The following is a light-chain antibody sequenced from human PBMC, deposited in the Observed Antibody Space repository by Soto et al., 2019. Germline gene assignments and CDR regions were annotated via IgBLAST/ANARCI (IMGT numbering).Light chain of an antibody. CDR3: QQSYITPFT. Sequence: DFQMTQSPSSLSASVGDRITITCRASQTVSYFLNWYQHKPGKPPRLLIYAATSLEGGVPSRFSGSGSGTDFPLTISSLQPEDFATYYCQQSYITPFTFGPGTKVDIK. CDR1: QTVSYF. V-gene: IGKV1-39*01. CDR2: AAT. J-gene: IGKJ3*01.